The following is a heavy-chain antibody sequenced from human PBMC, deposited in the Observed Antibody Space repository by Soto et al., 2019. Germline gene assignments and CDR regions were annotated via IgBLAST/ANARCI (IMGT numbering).Heavy chain of an antibody. J-gene: IGHJ6*02. D-gene: IGHD4-17*01. CDR1: GFTFSSYA. V-gene: IGHV3-30-3*01. CDR3: ARDRWGYGDSDYYYGMDV. CDR2: ISYDGSNK. Sequence: QVPLVESGGGVVQPGRSLRLSCAASGFTFSSYAMHWVRQAPGKGLEWVAVISYDGSNKYYADSVKGRFTISRDNSTNTLYLHMNSLRAEATAVYYCARDRWGYGDSDYYYGMDVWGQGTTVTVSS.